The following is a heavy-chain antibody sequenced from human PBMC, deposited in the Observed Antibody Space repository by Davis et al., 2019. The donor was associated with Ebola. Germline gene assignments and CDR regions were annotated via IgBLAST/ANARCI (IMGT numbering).Heavy chain of an antibody. CDR2: IKQDGSEK. V-gene: IGHV3-7*01. CDR3: ARRKRDYGAPLGV. J-gene: IGHJ6*02. D-gene: IGHD4-17*01. CDR1: GFTFSSYW. Sequence: GESLKISCAASGFTFSSYWMSWVRQAPGKGLEWVANIKQDGSEKYYVDSVKGRFTISRDNAKNALYLQMNSLRAEDTAVYYCARRKRDYGAPLGVWGQGTTVTVSS.